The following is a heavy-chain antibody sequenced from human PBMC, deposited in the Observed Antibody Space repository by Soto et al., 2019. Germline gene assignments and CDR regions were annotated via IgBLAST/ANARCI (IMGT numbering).Heavy chain of an antibody. Sequence: QVQLQESGPGLVKPSQTLSLTCTVSGGSISSGGYYWSWIRQHPGKGREWIGYIYYSGSTYYNPSLKSRVTISVDTSKNQFSLKLSSVTAADTAVYYCARDGRADYGDYGYFDYWGQGTLVTVSS. CDR3: ARDGRADYGDYGYFDY. CDR2: IYYSGST. CDR1: GGSISSGGYY. D-gene: IGHD4-17*01. J-gene: IGHJ4*02. V-gene: IGHV4-31*03.